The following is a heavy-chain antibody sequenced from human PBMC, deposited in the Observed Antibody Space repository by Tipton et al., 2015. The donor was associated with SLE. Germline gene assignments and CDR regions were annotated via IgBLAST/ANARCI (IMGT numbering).Heavy chain of an antibody. D-gene: IGHD3-22*01. V-gene: IGHV4-34*01. CDR1: GGSFSGYY. Sequence: TLSLTCAVYGGSFSGYYWSCIRQPPGKGLEWIAEINHSGSTNYSPSLKSRVTISVDTSKNQFSLKLTPVTTADTAVYYCAREKSGYYDTLGAFDIWGQGTMVTVSS. J-gene: IGHJ3*02. CDR2: INHSGST. CDR3: AREKSGYYDTLGAFDI.